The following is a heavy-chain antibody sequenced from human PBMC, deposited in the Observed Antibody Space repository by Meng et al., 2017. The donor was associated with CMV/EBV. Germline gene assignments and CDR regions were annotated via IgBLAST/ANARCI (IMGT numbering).Heavy chain of an antibody. J-gene: IGHJ4*02. D-gene: IGHD5-24*01. CDR3: ARGGATALDY. V-gene: IGHV3-7*01. CDR1: GFTFSSYW. CDR2: IKQDGSEK. Sequence: GESLKISCAASGFTFSSYWMSWVRQAPGKGLEWVANIKQDGSEKYYVDSVKGRFTISRDNAKNSLYLQMNSLRAEDTAVYYCARGGATALDYWGQGTLVTVSS.